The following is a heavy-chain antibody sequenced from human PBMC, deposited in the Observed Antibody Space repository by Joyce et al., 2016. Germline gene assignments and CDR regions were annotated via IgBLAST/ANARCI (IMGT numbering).Heavy chain of an antibody. CDR3: ARAPHTLFWFGELFPSRP. D-gene: IGHD3-10*01. V-gene: IGHV1-18*01. CDR1: GYTFINYG. CDR2: ISGYDGNT. J-gene: IGHJ5*02. Sequence: QVQLVQSGAEVKKPGAAVKVSCKASGYTFINYGISWVRQAPGQGLEWMGWISGYDGNTDYAQKFQGRVTKTTDTSTSTAYMELGGLRSDDTAVYYCARAPHTLFWFGELFPSRPWGQGTPVTVSS.